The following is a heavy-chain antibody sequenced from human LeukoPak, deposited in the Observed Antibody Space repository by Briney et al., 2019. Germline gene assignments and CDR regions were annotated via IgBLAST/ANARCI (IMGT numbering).Heavy chain of an antibody. CDR2: KNPNSGRT. CDR3: ARGPVSSHGMDV. V-gene: IGHV1-8*01. CDR1: GYTFTSYD. Sequence: ASVRVSCKASGYTFTSYDINWVRQATGQGLEWMGFKNPNSGRTGFAQKFQGRFPMTTDTSISTAYMELSSLKSEDTDVYYCARGPVSSHGMDVWGQGTTVTVSS. J-gene: IGHJ6*02.